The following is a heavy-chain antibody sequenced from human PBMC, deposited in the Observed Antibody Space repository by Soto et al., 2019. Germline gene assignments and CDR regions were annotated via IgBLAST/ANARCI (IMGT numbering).Heavy chain of an antibody. V-gene: IGHV1-2*04. CDR3: ARDSFGYSYGYFDY. CDR1: GYTFTGYY. J-gene: IGHJ4*01. D-gene: IGHD5-18*01. Sequence: ASVKVSCKASGYTFTGYYMHWVRQAPGQGLEWMGWINPNSGGTNYAQKFQGWVTMTRDTSISTAYMELSRLRSDDTAVYYCARDSFGYSYGYFDYWGHGTLVTVSS. CDR2: INPNSGGT.